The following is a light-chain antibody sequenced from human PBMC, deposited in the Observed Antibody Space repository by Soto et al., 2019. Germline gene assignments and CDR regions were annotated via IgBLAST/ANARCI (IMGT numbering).Light chain of an antibody. J-gene: IGKJ4*01. CDR1: QSVSSSY. Sequence: EIGLTQTPWALCRTPRERATLSCRASQSVSSSYLVWYQQKPGQAPRLLIYGASSRATGVPDRFSGSGSGTDFTLTICRLEPEDFAVYYCQLYGSLLTFCGGTKVDI. V-gene: IGKV3-20*01. CDR2: GAS. CDR3: QLYGSLLT.